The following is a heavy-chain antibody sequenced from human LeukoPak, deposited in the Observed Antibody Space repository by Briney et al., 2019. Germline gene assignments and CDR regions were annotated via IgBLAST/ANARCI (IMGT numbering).Heavy chain of an antibody. D-gene: IGHD1-26*01. V-gene: IGHV3-11*04. CDR1: GFTFSDYY. CDR2: ISNSDTTI. Sequence: GGSRRLSCAASGFTFSDYYMSWVRQAPGKGLEWLSYISNSDTTIYYADSVKGRFTISRDNAKNSLFLQMNGLRAEDTAVYYCARVAEGASYMDVWGKGTTVTVSS. CDR3: ARVAEGASYMDV. J-gene: IGHJ6*03.